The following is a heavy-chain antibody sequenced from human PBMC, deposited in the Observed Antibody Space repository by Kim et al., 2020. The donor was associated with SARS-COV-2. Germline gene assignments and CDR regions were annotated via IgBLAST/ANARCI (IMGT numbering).Heavy chain of an antibody. D-gene: IGHD4-4*01. J-gene: IGHJ6*02. CDR2: IKSKTDGGTT. Sequence: GGSLRLSCAASGFTFSNAWMSWVRQAPGKGLEWVGRIKSKTDGGTTDYAAPVKGRFTISRDDSKNTLYLQMNSLKTEDTAVYYCTTDWSEDSQANYYYGMDVWGQGTTVTVSS. V-gene: IGHV3-15*01. CDR3: TTDWSEDSQANYYYGMDV. CDR1: GFTFSNAW.